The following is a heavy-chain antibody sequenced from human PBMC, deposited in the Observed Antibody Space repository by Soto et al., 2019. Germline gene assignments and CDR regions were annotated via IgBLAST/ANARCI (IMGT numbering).Heavy chain of an antibody. CDR1: GFTFTRYS. V-gene: IGHV3-21*06. CDR3: ARESEDLTSNFDY. Sequence: GGSLRLSCAASGFTFTRYSMNWVRQAPGKGLEWVSSISSTTNYIYYGDSMKGRLTISRDNAKNSLYLEMNSLRAEDTAVYYCARESEDLTSNFDYWGQGTLVTVSS. CDR2: ISSTTNYI. J-gene: IGHJ4*02.